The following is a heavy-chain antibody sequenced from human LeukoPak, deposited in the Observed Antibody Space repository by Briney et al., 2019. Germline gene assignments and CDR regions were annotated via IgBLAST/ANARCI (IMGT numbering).Heavy chain of an antibody. Sequence: PGGSLRLSCAASGFTLSSYAMHWVRQAPGKGLEWVSGINWNGGSTGYADSVKGRFTISRDNAKNSLYLQMNSLRAEDTALYYCARARSTGYYVADYWGQGTLVTVSS. D-gene: IGHD3-9*01. V-gene: IGHV3-20*04. CDR2: INWNGGST. CDR3: ARARSTGYYVADY. CDR1: GFTLSSYA. J-gene: IGHJ4*02.